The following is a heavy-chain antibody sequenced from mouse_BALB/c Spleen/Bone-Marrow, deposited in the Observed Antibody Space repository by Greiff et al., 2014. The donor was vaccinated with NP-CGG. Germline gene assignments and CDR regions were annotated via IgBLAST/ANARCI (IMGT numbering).Heavy chain of an antibody. CDR2: ISSGGGYT. CDR3: ARLRDGYSPFAY. J-gene: IGHJ3*01. CDR1: GFTFSSYA. V-gene: IGHV5-9-3*01. Sequence: VQLKESGGGLVKPGGPLKLSCAASGFTFSSYAMSWVRQTPEKRLEWVATISSGGGYTYYPDSVKGRFTISRDNAKNTLYLQMSSLRSEDTAMYYCARLRDGYSPFAYWGQGTLVTVSA. D-gene: IGHD2-3*01.